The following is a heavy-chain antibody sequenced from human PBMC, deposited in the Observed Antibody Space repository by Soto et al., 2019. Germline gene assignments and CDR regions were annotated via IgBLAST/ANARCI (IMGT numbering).Heavy chain of an antibody. Sequence: GVSLRLSCAASGFPFSSYAMHWVRQAPGKRLEWVAVTSYDGSSRYYADSVKGRFTISRDNSKNTLYLQMNSLRPEDTAVYYCARPGRWLQSHVDYWGPGTLVTVSS. D-gene: IGHD1-26*01. CDR3: ARPGRWLQSHVDY. V-gene: IGHV3-30-3*01. J-gene: IGHJ4*02. CDR2: TSYDGSSR. CDR1: GFPFSSYA.